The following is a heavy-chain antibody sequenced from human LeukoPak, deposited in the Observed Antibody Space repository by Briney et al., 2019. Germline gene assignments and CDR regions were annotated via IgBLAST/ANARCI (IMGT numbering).Heavy chain of an antibody. V-gene: IGHV1-46*01. CDR2: INPTGGST. D-gene: IGHD5-24*01. CDR3: ARDISVRDAAWWFNP. CDR1: GYTLTGYY. Sequence: GASVKVSCKASGYTLTGYYMHWVRQAPGQGLEWMGVINPTGGSTSYAHKFQGRITLTRDMSTSTDYLELSSLRSDDTAVYYCARDISVRDAAWWFNPWGQGTLVTVSS. J-gene: IGHJ5*02.